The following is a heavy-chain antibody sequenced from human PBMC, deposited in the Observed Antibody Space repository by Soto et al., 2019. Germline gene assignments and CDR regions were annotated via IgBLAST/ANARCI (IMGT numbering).Heavy chain of an antibody. D-gene: IGHD3-3*01. CDR1: GYSFTSYW. V-gene: IGHV5-10-1*01. J-gene: IGHJ6*02. Sequence: PGESLKISCKGSGYSFTSYWISWVRQMPGKGLEWMGRIDPSDSYTNYSPSFQGHVTISADKSISTAYLQWSSLKASDTAMYYCARQDFGVVKDYYGMDVWGQGTTVTAP. CDR2: IDPSDSYT. CDR3: ARQDFGVVKDYYGMDV.